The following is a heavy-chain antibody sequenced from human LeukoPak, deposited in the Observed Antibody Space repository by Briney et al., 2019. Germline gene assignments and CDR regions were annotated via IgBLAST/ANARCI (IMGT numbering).Heavy chain of an antibody. Sequence: QPGGSLRLSCAASGFTFSSYSMNWVRQAPGKGLEWVAYIGSSSSTIFYADSVKGRFTISRDNSKNTLYLQMNSLRAEDTAVYYCAKWPPTPHSGRNDYMDVWGKGTTVTVSS. CDR2: IGSSSSTI. CDR1: GFTFSSYS. J-gene: IGHJ6*03. D-gene: IGHD1-26*01. CDR3: AKWPPTPHSGRNDYMDV. V-gene: IGHV3-48*01.